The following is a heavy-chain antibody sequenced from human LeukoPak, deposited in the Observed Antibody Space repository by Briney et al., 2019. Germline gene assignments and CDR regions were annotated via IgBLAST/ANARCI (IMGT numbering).Heavy chain of an antibody. J-gene: IGHJ4*02. Sequence: PGGSLRLSCAASGFMFSSYWMSWVRQAPGKGLEWVSTISGSGGSTYYVDSVKGRFTISRDNSRNTLDIEMNSLRPEDTAVYYCAKTSQYSSGWFDYWGQGTLVTVSS. CDR3: AKTSQYSSGWFDY. D-gene: IGHD6-19*01. CDR2: ISGSGGST. CDR1: GFMFSSYW. V-gene: IGHV3-23*01.